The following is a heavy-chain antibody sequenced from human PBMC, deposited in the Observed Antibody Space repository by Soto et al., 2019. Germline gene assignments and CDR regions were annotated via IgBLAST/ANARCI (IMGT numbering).Heavy chain of an antibody. Sequence: GGSLRLSCAASGFTFSSYGMHWVRQAPGKGLDWVAVIWYDGSNKYYADSVKGRFTISRDNSKNTLYLQMNSLRAEDTAVYYCARDRYSSSSSFIYYYYYMDVWGKGTTVTVSS. D-gene: IGHD6-13*01. CDR3: ARDRYSSSSSFIYYYYYMDV. J-gene: IGHJ6*03. CDR1: GFTFSSYG. CDR2: IWYDGSNK. V-gene: IGHV3-33*01.